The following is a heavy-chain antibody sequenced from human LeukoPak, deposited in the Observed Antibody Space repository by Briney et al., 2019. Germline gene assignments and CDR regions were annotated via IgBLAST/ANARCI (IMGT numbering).Heavy chain of an antibody. V-gene: IGHV4-30-2*01. CDR1: GGSISSGGYS. CDR3: ARARAAAESFDY. D-gene: IGHD6-13*01. J-gene: IGHJ4*02. Sequence: SQTLSLTCAVSGGSISSGGYSWSWIRQPPGKGLGWIRYIYHSGSTYYNPSLKSRVTISVDRSKNQFSLKLSSVTAADTAVYYCARARAAAESFDYWGQGTLVTVSS. CDR2: IYHSGST.